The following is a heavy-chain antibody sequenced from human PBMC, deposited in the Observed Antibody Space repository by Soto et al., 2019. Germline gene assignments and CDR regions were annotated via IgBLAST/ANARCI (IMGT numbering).Heavy chain of an antibody. D-gene: IGHD6-19*01. V-gene: IGHV1-3*01. CDR3: ASRQVVAGTNDYYYGMDV. J-gene: IGHJ6*02. Sequence: QVQLVQSGAEVKKPGASVKVSCKASGYTFTSYAMHWVRQAPGQRLEWMGWINAGNGNTKYSQKFQGRVTIIRDTAASTAYMELSSLRSEDTAVYYCASRQVVAGTNDYYYGMDVWGQATTVTVSS. CDR2: INAGNGNT. CDR1: GYTFTSYA.